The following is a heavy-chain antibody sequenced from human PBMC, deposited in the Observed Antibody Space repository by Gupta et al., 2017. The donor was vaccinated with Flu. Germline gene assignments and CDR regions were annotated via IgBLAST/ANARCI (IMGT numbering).Heavy chain of an antibody. CDR3: ARNADFKSSHFES. CDR2: IDSVNSN. Sequence: EVQLVESGGGLVKPGGSLRLDCEASGLTVSGSYMSWVRQAPGKGLEWVSAIDSVNSNHYADSVKGRFTIPRDNSESTLELQMNSLRAEDTAVYYCARNADFKSSHFESWGQGTLVTVSS. V-gene: IGHV3-66*02. J-gene: IGHJ4*02. CDR1: GLTVSGSY. D-gene: IGHD1-1*01.